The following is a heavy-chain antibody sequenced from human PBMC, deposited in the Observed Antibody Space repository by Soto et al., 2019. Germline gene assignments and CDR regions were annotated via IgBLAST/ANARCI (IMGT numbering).Heavy chain of an antibody. CDR1: GYTFTSSY. CDR2: IIPNGGST. J-gene: IGHJ4*02. V-gene: IGHV1-46*03. Sequence: QVQLVQSGAEVKRPGASVKLSCKASGYTFTSSYIHWVRQAPGQGLEWMAIIIPNGGSTNYAQKFQGRVTMTRDTSTTTVYMELSSLTSEDTAVYYCARSLMEGDYWGQGTLVTVSS. D-gene: IGHD1-1*01. CDR3: ARSLMEGDY.